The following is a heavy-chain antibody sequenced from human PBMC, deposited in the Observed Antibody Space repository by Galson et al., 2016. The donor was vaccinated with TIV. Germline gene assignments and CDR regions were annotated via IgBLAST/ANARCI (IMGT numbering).Heavy chain of an antibody. CDR1: GFTFSSFG. D-gene: IGHD3-22*01. V-gene: IGHV3-30*18. Sequence: SLRLSCAASGFTFSSFGMHWVRQAPGKGLECVAVISDDGNNRFYADTVKGRFTISRDNSRNTLYLQVNSLRVEDTAVYCCTKDADATSMIVVAASWGQGALVTVTS. J-gene: IGHJ5*02. CDR3: TKDADATSMIVVAAS. CDR2: ISDDGNNR.